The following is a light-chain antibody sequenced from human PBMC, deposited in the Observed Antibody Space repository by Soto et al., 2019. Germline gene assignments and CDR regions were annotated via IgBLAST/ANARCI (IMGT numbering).Light chain of an antibody. CDR3: PQYGTSPLT. V-gene: IGKV3-20*01. CDR1: QTISGTS. J-gene: IGKJ4*01. Sequence: EIVLAQSPGIVSLSPGERATLSCRASQTISGTSLAWYQQKPGQAPRLLIYGASSRATGIPDRFTGSGSATDFTLTISRLEPEDFGIYYCPQYGTSPLTFGGGTKLDIK. CDR2: GAS.